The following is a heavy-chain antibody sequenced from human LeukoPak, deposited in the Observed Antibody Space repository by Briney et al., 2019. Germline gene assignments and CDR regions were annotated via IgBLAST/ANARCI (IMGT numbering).Heavy chain of an antibody. V-gene: IGHV4-34*01. Sequence: SETLSLTCAVYGGSFSGYYWSWIRQPPGKGLEWIGEINHSGSTNYNPSLKSRVTISVDTSKNQFSLKLSSVTAADTAVYYCARTYRSGSYYIAAFDIWGQGTMVTVSS. CDR3: ARTYRSGSYYIAAFDI. J-gene: IGHJ3*02. CDR1: GGSFSGYY. D-gene: IGHD3-10*01. CDR2: INHSGST.